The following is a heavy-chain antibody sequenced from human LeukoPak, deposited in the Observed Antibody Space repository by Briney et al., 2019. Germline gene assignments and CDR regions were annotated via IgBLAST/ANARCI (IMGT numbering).Heavy chain of an antibody. CDR2: INHSGST. CDR1: GGSFSGYY. J-gene: IGHJ6*02. Sequence: KASETLSLTCAVYGGSFSGYYWSWIRQPPGKGLEWIGEINHSGSTNYNPSLKSRVTISVDTSKNQFSLKLSSVTAADTAVYYCARSLQYGNNNYYYYGMDVWGQGTTVTVSS. D-gene: IGHD2/OR15-2a*01. CDR3: ARSLQYGNNNYYYYGMDV. V-gene: IGHV4-34*01.